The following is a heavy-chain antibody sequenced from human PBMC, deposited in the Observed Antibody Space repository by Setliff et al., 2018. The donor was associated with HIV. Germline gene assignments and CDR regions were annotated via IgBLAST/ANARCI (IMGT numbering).Heavy chain of an antibody. CDR1: GGSISNSY. V-gene: IGHV4-4*07. CDR3: TRRGADSYYPRPLDV. CDR2: IYTSGST. Sequence: SETLSLTCTVPGGSISNSYWSWIRQPAGKGLEWIGRIYTSGSTMYNPSLKSRVTMSVDTSNNQFSLKLSSVTAADTAVYYCTRRGADSYYPRPLDVWGKGTTVTVSS. J-gene: IGHJ6*04. D-gene: IGHD3-10*01.